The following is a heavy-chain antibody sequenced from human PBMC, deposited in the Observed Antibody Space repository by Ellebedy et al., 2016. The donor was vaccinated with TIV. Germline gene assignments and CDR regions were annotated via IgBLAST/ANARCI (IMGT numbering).Heavy chain of an antibody. Sequence: AASVKVSCKASGYTFTGYYLHWVRQAPGQGLEWMGWINCNSGDTKYAQKFQDWVTMTRDPSSSTAYMELNRLKSDDTAVYYCARAPSVVFGSASYRFAPWGQGTLVTVSA. CDR1: GYTFTGYY. CDR3: ARAPSVVFGSASYRFAP. CDR2: INCNSGDT. J-gene: IGHJ5*02. V-gene: IGHV1-2*04. D-gene: IGHD3-10*01.